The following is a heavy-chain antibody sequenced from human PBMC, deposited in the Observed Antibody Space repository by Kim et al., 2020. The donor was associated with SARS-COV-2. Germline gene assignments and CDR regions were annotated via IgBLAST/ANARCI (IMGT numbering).Heavy chain of an antibody. Sequence: THHNPSLKSRVILSADASRNQFSLKLSSVTAADTAFYYCAGSYSRDFDSWGQGILVRVS. D-gene: IGHD1-26*01. CDR2: T. CDR3: AGSYSRDFDS. V-gene: IGHV4-39*01. J-gene: IGHJ4*02.